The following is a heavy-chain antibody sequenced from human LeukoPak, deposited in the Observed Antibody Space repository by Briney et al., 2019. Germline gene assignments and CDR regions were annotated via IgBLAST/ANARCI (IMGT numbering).Heavy chain of an antibody. D-gene: IGHD3-22*01. CDR2: IVIGSGNT. J-gene: IGHJ4*02. CDR3: AASPDYYDSSGYSYYFDY. V-gene: IGHV1-58*01. CDR1: GFTFTSSA. Sequence: SGKVSCKASGFTFTSSAVQWVRQARGQRLELIGWIVIGSGNTNYAQKFQERVTITRDMSTSTAYMELSSLRSEDTAVYYCAASPDYYDSSGYSYYFDYWGQGTLVTVSS.